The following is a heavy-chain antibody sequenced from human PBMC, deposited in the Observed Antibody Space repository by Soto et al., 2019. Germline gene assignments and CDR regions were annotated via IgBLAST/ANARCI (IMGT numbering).Heavy chain of an antibody. J-gene: IGHJ4*02. CDR3: ARAHIPGPLDS. V-gene: IGHV4-61*03. CDR2: IFHSGTT. D-gene: IGHD2-2*02. CDR1: GGSVSSGSYY. Sequence: QVHLQESGPGLVKPSETLSLSCTVSGGSVSSGSYYWSWIRQPPGKALEFIGHIFHSGTTNYNPSLKSRVIISVATPANHFSLRLRSVTAADTAVYYCARAHIPGPLDSWGQGDLVTVSS.